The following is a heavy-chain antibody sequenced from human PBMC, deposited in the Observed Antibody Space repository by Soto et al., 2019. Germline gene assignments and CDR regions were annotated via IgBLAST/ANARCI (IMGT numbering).Heavy chain of an antibody. D-gene: IGHD3-10*01. J-gene: IGHJ4*02. CDR3: ARGPGDPRYFDY. CDR1: GYTFTNYD. CDR2: MNPYNGNT. V-gene: IGHV1-8*01. Sequence: ASVKVSCKASGYTFTNYDINWVRQAPGQGLEWMGWMNPYNGNTGYAQNFQGRVTLTRNTSISTAYMELSSLRSEDTAVYYCARGPGDPRYFDYWGQG.